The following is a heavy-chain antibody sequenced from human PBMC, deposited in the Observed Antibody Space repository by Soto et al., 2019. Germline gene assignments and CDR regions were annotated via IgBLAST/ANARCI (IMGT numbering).Heavy chain of an antibody. CDR2: ISGYNGNT. Sequence: QVQLVQSGPEVRKPGASVKVSCKASGYIFSRYGISWVRQAPGQGLEWMAWISGYNGNTKFGERVQGRVNVTTDTSTSTAYMELRRLSSDDTAAYYCAREAAAERNYYGLDVWGQGTTVIVSS. J-gene: IGHJ6*02. CDR1: GYIFSRYG. V-gene: IGHV1-18*04. CDR3: AREAAAERNYYGLDV. D-gene: IGHD6-13*01.